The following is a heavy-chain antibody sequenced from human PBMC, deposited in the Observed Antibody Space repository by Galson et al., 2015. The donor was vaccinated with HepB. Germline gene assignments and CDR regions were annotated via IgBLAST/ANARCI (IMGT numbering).Heavy chain of an antibody. CDR2: IWYDGSNK. V-gene: IGHV3-33*01. CDR3: ARDYYDSRGYDAFEI. CDR1: GFTFNNYG. Sequence: SLRLSCAASGFTFNNYGMHWVRQAPGKGLEWVAVIWYDGSNKYYADSVKGRFTISRDNSKNTLYLQMNSLRAEDTAVYYCARDYYDSRGYDAFEIWGQGTMVTVSS. J-gene: IGHJ3*02. D-gene: IGHD3-22*01.